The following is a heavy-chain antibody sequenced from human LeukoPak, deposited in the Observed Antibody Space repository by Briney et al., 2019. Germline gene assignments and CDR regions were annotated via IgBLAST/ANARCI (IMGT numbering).Heavy chain of an antibody. V-gene: IGHV3-7*03. CDR1: GFTFSSYW. CDR3: ARMSGGSYYILDY. Sequence: GGSLRLSCAASGFTFSSYWMSWVRQAPGKGLEWVANIKQDGSEKYYVDSVKGRFTISRDNAKNSLYLQMNSLRAEDTAVYYCARMSGGSYYILDYWGQGTLVTVSS. J-gene: IGHJ4*02. CDR2: IKQDGSEK. D-gene: IGHD3-22*01.